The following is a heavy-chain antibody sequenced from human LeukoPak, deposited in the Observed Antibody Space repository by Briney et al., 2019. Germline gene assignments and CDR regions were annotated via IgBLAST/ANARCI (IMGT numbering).Heavy chain of an antibody. D-gene: IGHD3-3*01. CDR2: ISGSGGST. J-gene: IGHJ4*02. V-gene: IGHV3-23*01. CDR1: GFTFRNYG. Sequence: GGSLRLSCAASGFTFRNYGMTWVRQAPGKGLEWVSSISGSGGSTYYADSVKGRFTISRDNSKNTLYLQMNSLRAEDTAVYYCAKDRSRHPFSPSGFLDYWGQGTLVTVSS. CDR3: AKDRSRHPFSPSGFLDY.